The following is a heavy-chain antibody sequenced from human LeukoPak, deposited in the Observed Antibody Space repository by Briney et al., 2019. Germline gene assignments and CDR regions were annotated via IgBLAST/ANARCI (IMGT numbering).Heavy chain of an antibody. Sequence: SETLSLTCTVSGGSISTYYWSWIRQPPGEGLEWIGYIYYNGATDYNPSLKSRVTITVDTSKNEFSLKLSSVTAAATALYYCARRTVTNGWFRIDYWGQGSLVTVSS. CDR1: GGSISTYY. CDR2: IYYNGAT. J-gene: IGHJ4*02. D-gene: IGHD6-19*01. CDR3: ARRTVTNGWFRIDY. V-gene: IGHV4-59*08.